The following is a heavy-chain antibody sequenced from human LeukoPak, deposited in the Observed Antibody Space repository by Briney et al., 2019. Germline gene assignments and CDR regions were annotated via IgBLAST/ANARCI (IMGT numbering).Heavy chain of an antibody. V-gene: IGHV3-9*01. D-gene: IGHD6-19*01. Sequence: GGSLRLSCAASGFTFDDYAMHWVRQAPGKGLEWVSGISWNSGSIGYADSVKGRFTISRDNAKNSLYLQMNSLRAEDTALYYCAKDTGSGYSSGWYPLGFDPWGQGTLVTVSS. J-gene: IGHJ5*02. CDR2: ISWNSGSI. CDR3: AKDTGSGYSSGWYPLGFDP. CDR1: GFTFDDYA.